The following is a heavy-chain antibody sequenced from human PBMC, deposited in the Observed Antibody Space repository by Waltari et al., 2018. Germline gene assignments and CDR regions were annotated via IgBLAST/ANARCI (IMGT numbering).Heavy chain of an antibody. J-gene: IGHJ4*02. CDR3: ARDPPSYGGYSYVTGGDY. D-gene: IGHD5-18*01. CDR1: GYTFTGYY. Sequence: QVQLVQSGAEVKKPGASVKVSCKASGYTFTGYYMHWVRQAPGQGLEWMGWINPNSGGTNYAQKFQGRVTMTRDTSISTAYMELSRLRSDDTAVYYCARDPPSYGGYSYVTGGDYWGQGTLVTVSS. V-gene: IGHV1-2*02. CDR2: INPNSGGT.